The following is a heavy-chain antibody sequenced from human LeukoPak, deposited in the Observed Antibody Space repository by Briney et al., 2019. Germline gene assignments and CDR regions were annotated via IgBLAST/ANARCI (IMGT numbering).Heavy chain of an antibody. D-gene: IGHD3-22*01. CDR1: GYSFTSYW. CDR3: ARPNYYDSSGVNAFDI. Sequence: GESLKTSCKGSGYSFTSYWIGWVRQMPGKGLEWMGIIYPGDSDTRYSPSFQGQVTISADKSISTAYLQWSSLKASDTAMYYCARPNYYDSSGVNAFDIWGQGTMVTVSS. J-gene: IGHJ3*02. V-gene: IGHV5-51*01. CDR2: IYPGDSDT.